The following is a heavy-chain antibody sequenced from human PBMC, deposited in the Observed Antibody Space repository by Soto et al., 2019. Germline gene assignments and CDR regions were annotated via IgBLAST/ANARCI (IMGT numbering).Heavy chain of an antibody. CDR2: IYYSGST. J-gene: IGHJ4*02. D-gene: IGHD3-10*01. CDR1: GGSISSGGYY. Sequence: QVQLQESGPGLVKPSQTLSLTCTVSGGSISSGGYYWSWIRQHPGKGLEWIGYIYYSGSTYYNPSLKSRVTISLDTSKNQFSLKLSSVTAADTAVYYCARGILWFGELPYFDYWGQGTLVTVSS. V-gene: IGHV4-31*03. CDR3: ARGILWFGELPYFDY.